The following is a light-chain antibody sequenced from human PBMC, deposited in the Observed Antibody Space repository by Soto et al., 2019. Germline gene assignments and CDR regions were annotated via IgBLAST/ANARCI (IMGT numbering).Light chain of an antibody. V-gene: IGKV3-20*01. Sequence: EIVMTQSPATLSVSPGERATLSCRAGQSVSDNLAWYQQKPREAPRLLNGGASRRAAGIPNWCSSSGWAAYFPPTSSILEAEYFVLYCWQRYGRSPCTFGQGTKVDI. CDR2: GAS. CDR1: QSVSDN. CDR3: QRYGRSPCT. J-gene: IGKJ1*01.